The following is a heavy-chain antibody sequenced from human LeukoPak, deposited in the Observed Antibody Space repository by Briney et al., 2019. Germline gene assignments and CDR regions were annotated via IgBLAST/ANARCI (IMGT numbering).Heavy chain of an antibody. D-gene: IGHD4-11*01. J-gene: IGHJ4*02. V-gene: IGHV3-33*06. CDR1: GFTFSHYG. CDR3: AKDAERGFDYSNSLNY. CDR2: IWSDASNT. Sequence: PGRSLRLSCETSGFTFSHYGMHWVRQAPGAGLEWVAVIWSDASNTYHADSVKGRFTISRDNSRNPLYLQMSSLRAEDTAVYYCAKDAERGFDYSNSLNYWGQGTLVTVSS.